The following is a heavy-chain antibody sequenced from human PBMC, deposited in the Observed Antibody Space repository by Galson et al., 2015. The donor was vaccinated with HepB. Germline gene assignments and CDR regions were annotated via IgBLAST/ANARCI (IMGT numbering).Heavy chain of an antibody. V-gene: IGHV1-69*13. CDR2: IIPIFGTA. D-gene: IGHD3-3*01. CDR3: AKDQRITIFGMVIYGRQPYYYGMDV. CDR1: GGTFSSYA. J-gene: IGHJ6*02. Sequence: SVKVSCKASGGTFSSYAISWVRQAPGQGLEWMGGIIPIFGTANFAQKFQGKVTITADESTSTAYRELSSLRSEDTAGYYCAKDQRITIFGMVIYGRQPYYYGMDVSGQGTTVTVSS.